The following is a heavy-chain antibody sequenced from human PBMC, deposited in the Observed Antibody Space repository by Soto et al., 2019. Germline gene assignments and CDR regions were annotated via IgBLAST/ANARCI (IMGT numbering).Heavy chain of an antibody. CDR3: ARDAGDIVVVPAAIPYYMDV. Sequence: QVQLVQSRAEVKKPGASVKVSCKASGYTFTSYGISWVRQAPGQGLEWMGWISAYNGNTNYAQKLQGRVTMTTDTSTSTAYMELRSLRSDDTAVYYCARDAGDIVVVPAAIPYYMDVWGKGTTVTVSS. V-gene: IGHV1-18*01. D-gene: IGHD2-2*01. CDR2: ISAYNGNT. CDR1: GYTFTSYG. J-gene: IGHJ6*03.